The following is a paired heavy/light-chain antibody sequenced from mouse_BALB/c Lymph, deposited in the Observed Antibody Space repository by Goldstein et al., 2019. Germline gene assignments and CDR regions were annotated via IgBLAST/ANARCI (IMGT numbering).Light chain of an antibody. V-gene: IGKV8-30*01. CDR1: QSLLYSSNQKNY. CDR2: WAS. CDR3: QQYYSYPPT. Sequence: DIVMSQSPSSLAVSVGEKVTMSCKSSQSLLYSSNQKNYLAWYQQKPGQSPKLLIYWASTRESGVPDRFTGSGSGTDFTLTISSVKAEDLAVYYCQQYYSYPPTFGAGTKLELK. J-gene: IGKJ5*01.
Heavy chain of an antibody. V-gene: IGHV3-1*02. CDR1: GYSITSGYS. CDR2: IHYSGST. CDR3: ARLTTATSY. D-gene: IGHD1-2*01. J-gene: IGHJ2*01. Sequence: DVQLQESGPDLVKPSQSLSLTCTVTGYSITSGYSWHWIRQFPGNKLEWMGYIHYSGSTNYNPSLKSRISITRDTSKNQFFLQLNSVTTEDTATYYCARLTTATSYWGQGTTLTVSS.